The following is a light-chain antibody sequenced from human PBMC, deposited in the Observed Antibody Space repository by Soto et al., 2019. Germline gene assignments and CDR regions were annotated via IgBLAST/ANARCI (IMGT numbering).Light chain of an antibody. CDR3: QSADSSGSYVV. Sequence: SYELTQPPSVSVSPGQTARITCSGDALPKLYAYWYQQKPGQAPVLVIYKDNERPSGIPERFSGSTSGTRGTLTISGVQAGDEADYYCQSADSSGSYVVFGGGTQLTVL. J-gene: IGLJ2*01. CDR1: ALPKLY. CDR2: KDN. V-gene: IGLV3-25*02.